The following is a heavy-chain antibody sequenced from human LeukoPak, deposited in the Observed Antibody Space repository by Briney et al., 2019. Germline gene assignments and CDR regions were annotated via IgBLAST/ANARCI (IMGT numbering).Heavy chain of an antibody. V-gene: IGHV4-59*01. J-gene: IGHJ1*01. D-gene: IGHD3-22*01. Sequence: ETLSLTCTVSGGSISSYYWSWIRQPPGKGLEWVGVIYYSGSTNYNPSLKRRVTISVDTSKNQFSLTLRSVTAADTAVYYCARSGAYDSSGWGYFQHWGQGTLVAVSS. CDR3: ARSGAYDSSGWGYFQH. CDR2: IYYSGST. CDR1: GGSISSYY.